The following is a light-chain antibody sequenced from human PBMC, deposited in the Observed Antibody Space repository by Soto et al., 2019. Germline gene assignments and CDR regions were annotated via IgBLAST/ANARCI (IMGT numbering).Light chain of an antibody. CDR2: DVS. V-gene: IGLV2-14*01. J-gene: IGLJ1*01. CDR3: DSYARSSTLYV. Sequence: QSVLTQPASVSGSPGQSITISCTGTSSDVGGYNYVSWYQQHSGKAPKLMIYDVSNRPSGVSNRFSGYKSGNTASLTISGLQAEDEADYYCDSYARSSTLYVFGTGTKVT. CDR1: SSDVGGYNY.